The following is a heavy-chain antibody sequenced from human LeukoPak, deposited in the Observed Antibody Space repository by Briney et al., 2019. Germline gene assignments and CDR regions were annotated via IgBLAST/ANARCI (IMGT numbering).Heavy chain of an antibody. D-gene: IGHD7-27*01. J-gene: IGHJ4*02. V-gene: IGHV1-2*02. Sequence: EASVKVSCKALGYTFTDHYFHWLRQAPGQGIEWMGWIHPGRGDTNIAQKFQGRVSLTRDMSISAAYMELSRLTSDDTAVYYCARDHHWGPDYWGQGTLVSVSS. CDR3: ARDHHWGPDY. CDR1: GYTFTDHY. CDR2: IHPGRGDT.